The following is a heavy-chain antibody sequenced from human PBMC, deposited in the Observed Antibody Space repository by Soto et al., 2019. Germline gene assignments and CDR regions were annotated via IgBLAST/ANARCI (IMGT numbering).Heavy chain of an antibody. V-gene: IGHV4-39*01. CDR3: ARHPDIIGKCTYDSCHGSYNYGMDV. J-gene: IGHJ6*02. Sequence: QLRLQESGPGLVKPSETLSLTCTVSSGSIDSGDYYWAWIRQAPGKGLEWIGNIYYTGYTYHNPSLKSRVSMSIDRAKNQFSLKLNSVTAADTAVYYCARHPDIIGKCTYDSCHGSYNYGMDVWGQGTAVTVPS. D-gene: IGHD2-2*01. CDR2: IYYTGYT. CDR1: SGSIDSGDYY.